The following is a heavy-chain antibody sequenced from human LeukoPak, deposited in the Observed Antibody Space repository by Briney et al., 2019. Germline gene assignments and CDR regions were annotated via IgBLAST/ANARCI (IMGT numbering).Heavy chain of an antibody. CDR3: AKSSYGIFDY. J-gene: IGHJ4*02. D-gene: IGHD2-21*01. CDR1: GYSISSGYY. CDR2: IYHSGST. Sequence: KPSETLSLTCTVSGYSISSGYYWGWIRQPPGKGLEWIGSIYHSGSTYYNPSLKSRVTISVDTSKNQFSLKLSSVTAADTAVYYCAKSSYGIFDYWGQGTLVTVSS. V-gene: IGHV4-38-2*02.